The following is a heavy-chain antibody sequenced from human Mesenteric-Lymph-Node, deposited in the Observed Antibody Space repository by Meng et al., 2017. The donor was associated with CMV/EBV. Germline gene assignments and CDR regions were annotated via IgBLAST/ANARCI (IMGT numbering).Heavy chain of an antibody. CDR1: GYTFTGYY. J-gene: IGHJ4*02. D-gene: IGHD6-13*01. CDR3: AREAYSSSSFDY. V-gene: IGHV1-2*02. CDR2: INPSSGGT. Sequence: ASVKVSCKASGYTFTGYYMHWVRQAPGQGLEWMGWINPSSGGTNYAQKFQGRVTMTRDTSISTAYMELSRLRSDDTAVYYCAREAYSSSSFDYWGRGTLVTVSS.